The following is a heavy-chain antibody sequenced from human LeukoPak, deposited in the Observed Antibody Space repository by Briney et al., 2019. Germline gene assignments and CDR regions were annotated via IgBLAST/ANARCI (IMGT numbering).Heavy chain of an antibody. V-gene: IGHV3-9*01. CDR3: AKGGIAVAGTKFDS. Sequence: PGGSLRLSCAASGFKFSSYSMNWVRQAPGKGLEWVSGISWNTGNIGYADSVKGRFTISRDNAKNSLYLQMNSLRAEDTALYYCAKGGIAVAGTKFDSWGQGTLVTVSS. CDR2: ISWNTGNI. CDR1: GFKFSSYS. D-gene: IGHD6-19*01. J-gene: IGHJ4*02.